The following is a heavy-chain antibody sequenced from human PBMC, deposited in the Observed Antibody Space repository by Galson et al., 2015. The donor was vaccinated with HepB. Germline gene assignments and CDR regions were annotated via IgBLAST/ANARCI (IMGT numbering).Heavy chain of an antibody. CDR3: ARDHNSDWYGDVFDI. Sequence: LRLSCAASGFIFSSKSMSWVRQAPGKGLEWVSYISSGSSKIHYADSVRGRFTISRDNAKNSLYLQMNSLRDEDTAVYYCARDHNSDWYGDVFDIWGQGTTVTVSS. CDR2: ISSGSSKI. D-gene: IGHD6-19*01. CDR1: GFIFSSKS. V-gene: IGHV3-48*02. J-gene: IGHJ3*02.